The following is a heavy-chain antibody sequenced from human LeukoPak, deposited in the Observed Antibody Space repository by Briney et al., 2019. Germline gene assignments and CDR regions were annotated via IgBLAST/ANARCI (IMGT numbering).Heavy chain of an antibody. D-gene: IGHD6-19*01. J-gene: IGHJ4*02. V-gene: IGHV4-59*12. Sequence: PSETLSLTCTVSGGSISSYYWSWIRQPPGKGLEWIGYIYYSGSTNYNPSLKSRVTISVDTSKNQFSLKLSSVTAADTAVYYCARDLAVADDYWGQGTLVTVSS. CDR1: GGSISSYY. CDR2: IYYSGST. CDR3: ARDLAVADDY.